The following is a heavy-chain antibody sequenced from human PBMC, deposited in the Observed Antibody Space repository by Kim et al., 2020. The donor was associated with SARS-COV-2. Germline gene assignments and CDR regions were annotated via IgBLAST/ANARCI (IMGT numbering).Heavy chain of an antibody. CDR3: ARGYQPIVVVPAAIPPNYYYYYMAV. J-gene: IGHJ6*03. D-gene: IGHD2-2*01. CDR1: GGSFSGYY. CDR2: INHSGST. Sequence: SETLSLTCAVYGGSFSGYYWSWIRQPPGKGLEWIGEINHSGSTNYNPSLKSRVTISVDTSKNQFSLQLISVTAADKAVYYCARGYQPIVVVPAAIPPNYYYYYMAVWGKGTSVTVS. V-gene: IGHV4-34*01.